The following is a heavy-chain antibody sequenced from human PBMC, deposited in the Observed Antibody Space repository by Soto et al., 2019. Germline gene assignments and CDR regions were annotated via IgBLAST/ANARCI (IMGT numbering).Heavy chain of an antibody. CDR3: ARETTVTSWFDP. J-gene: IGHJ5*02. CDR1: GYTFTSYY. Sequence: ASVKVSCKASGYTFTSYYMHWVRQAPGQGLEWMGIINPNGGSTSYAQKFQGRVTMTRDTSTSTVYMELRSLRSDDTAVYYCARETTVTSWFDPWGQGTLVTVSS. CDR2: INPNGGST. D-gene: IGHD4-4*01. V-gene: IGHV1-46*01.